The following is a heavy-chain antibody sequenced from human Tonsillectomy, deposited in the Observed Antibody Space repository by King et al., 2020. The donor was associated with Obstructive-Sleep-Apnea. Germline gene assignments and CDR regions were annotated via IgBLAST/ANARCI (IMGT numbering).Heavy chain of an antibody. D-gene: IGHD1-26*01. Sequence: VQLVESGGGLVQPGRSLRLSCTGAGFTFGDYAMSWFRRAPGKGLEWIGFISMKLHGGTTEYAASVKGRFTISRDDSKSIAYLQMKSLKTDDTAVYFCTRDDGFIVGSTPFDYWGQGTLVTVSS. J-gene: IGHJ4*02. CDR3: TRDDGFIVGSTPFDY. CDR1: GFTFGDYA. CDR2: ISMKLHGGTT. V-gene: IGHV3-49*03.